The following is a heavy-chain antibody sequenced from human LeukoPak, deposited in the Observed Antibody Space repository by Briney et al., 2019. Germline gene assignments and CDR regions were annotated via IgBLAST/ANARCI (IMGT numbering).Heavy chain of an antibody. V-gene: IGHV1-69*02. CDR1: GGTFSSYT. CDR2: IIPILGIA. D-gene: IGHD4-11*01. J-gene: IGHJ5*02. CDR3: ARAKIQGTTVTTGWFDP. Sequence: SVKVSCKASGGTFSSYTISWVRQAPGRGLEWMGRIIPILGIANYAQKFQGRVTITADKSTSTAYMELSSLRSEDTAVYYCARAKIQGTTVTTGWFDPWGQGTLVTVSS.